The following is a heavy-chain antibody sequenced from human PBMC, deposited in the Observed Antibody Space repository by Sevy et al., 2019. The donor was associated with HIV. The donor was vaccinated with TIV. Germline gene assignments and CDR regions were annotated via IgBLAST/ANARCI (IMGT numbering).Heavy chain of an antibody. D-gene: IGHD3-16*02. CDR1: GFMFNTYS. CDR2: INSGSGAI. J-gene: IGHJ4*02. V-gene: IGHV3-48*01. Sequence: GGSLRLSCAASGFMFNTYSMNWVRQAPGTGLEWLSYINSGSGAISYADSVKGRFTISRDNAKNSLYLQMNSLRAEDTAVYYCVRTVAGTFRYDDYWGQGTLVTVSS. CDR3: VRTVAGTFRYDDY.